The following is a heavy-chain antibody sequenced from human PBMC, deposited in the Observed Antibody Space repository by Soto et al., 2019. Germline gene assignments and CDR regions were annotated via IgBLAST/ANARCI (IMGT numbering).Heavy chain of an antibody. D-gene: IGHD3-22*01. J-gene: IGHJ4*02. V-gene: IGHV4-30-4*01. CDR2: IYYSGST. Sequence: PSETLSLTCTVSGASLNSDDYYWDWLRQPPGKGLEWIGYIYYSGSTYYNPSLKSRITITFDTSKTQFSLRLTSVTAADTAVYYCARGLGHNGYYVPLYFDYWGQGALVTVSS. CDR1: GASLNSDDYY. CDR3: ARGLGHNGYYVPLYFDY.